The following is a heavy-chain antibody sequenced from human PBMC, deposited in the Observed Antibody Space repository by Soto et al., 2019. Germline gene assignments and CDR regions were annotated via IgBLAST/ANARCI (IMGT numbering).Heavy chain of an antibody. Sequence: QVQLVESGGGVVQPGRSLRLSCAAFGFTFRNYGMHWVRQAPGKGLERLAVIWYDGSNKYYADSVKGRFTISRDNSKNTLYLEMNSLRDEDRAVYYCARDVRSRRYDLWGQGTLVIVSS. D-gene: IGHD3-10*02. CDR1: GFTFRNYG. V-gene: IGHV3-33*01. CDR2: IWYDGSNK. CDR3: ARDVRSRRYDL. J-gene: IGHJ5*02.